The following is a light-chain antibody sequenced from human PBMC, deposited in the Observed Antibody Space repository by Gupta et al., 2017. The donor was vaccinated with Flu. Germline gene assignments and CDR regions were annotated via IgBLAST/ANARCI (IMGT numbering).Light chain of an antibody. CDR2: GVT. V-gene: IGLV2-14*03. CDR3: SSYVSGNTWV. CDR1: SSDVGGYDS. J-gene: IGLJ3*02. Sequence: TSSDVGGYDSVSWYQQHPGKAPKLMIYGVTKRPSGVSSRFSGSKSGNTASLIISGLQAEDEADYYCSSYVSGNTWVFGGGTKVAVL.